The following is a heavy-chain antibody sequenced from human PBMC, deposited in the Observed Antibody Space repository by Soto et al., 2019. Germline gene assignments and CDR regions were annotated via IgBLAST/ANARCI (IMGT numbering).Heavy chain of an antibody. V-gene: IGHV4-59*08. D-gene: IGHD1-26*01. J-gene: IGHJ4*02. CDR2: VHYSGIT. Sequence: QVQLQESGPRLVKPSETLSLTCTVSGDSISSHYWSWVRQPPGKGLECIGYVHYSGITIYNPSLNSRVTISLDTSKNQFSLKLTSVTAADTAVYYCARLPNSGINPPFDYWGQGTLVTVSS. CDR3: ARLPNSGINPPFDY. CDR1: GDSISSHY.